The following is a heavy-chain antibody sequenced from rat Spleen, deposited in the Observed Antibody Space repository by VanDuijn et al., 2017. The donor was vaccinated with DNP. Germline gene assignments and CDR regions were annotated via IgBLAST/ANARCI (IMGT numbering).Heavy chain of an antibody. CDR3: TRDPGSGY. Sequence: QVQLKESGPGLVQPSQTLSLTCTVGGFSLTSYNIHWIRQPPGKGLEWMGVIWNSGGTRYNSALKSRVSISKDTSKSQVFLKMNSLQTEDTAIYFCTRDPGSGYWGQGVMVTVSS. CDR1: GFSLTSYN. V-gene: IGHV2-41*01. J-gene: IGHJ2*01. CDR2: IWNSGGT. D-gene: IGHD5-1*01.